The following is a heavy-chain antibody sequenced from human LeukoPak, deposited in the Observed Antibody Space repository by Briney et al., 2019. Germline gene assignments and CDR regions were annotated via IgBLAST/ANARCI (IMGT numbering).Heavy chain of an antibody. CDR2: IYYSGST. V-gene: IGHV4-59*01. D-gene: IGHD3-22*01. Sequence: SETLSLTCTVSGGSISSYYWSWIRQPPGKGLEWIGYIYYSGSTNYNPSLKSRVTTSVDTSKNQFSLKLSSVTAADTAVYYCARERPRADYDSSGYYYGYYYYYYMDVWGKGTTVTVSS. CDR3: ARERPRADYDSSGYYYGYYYYYYMDV. CDR1: GGSISSYY. J-gene: IGHJ6*03.